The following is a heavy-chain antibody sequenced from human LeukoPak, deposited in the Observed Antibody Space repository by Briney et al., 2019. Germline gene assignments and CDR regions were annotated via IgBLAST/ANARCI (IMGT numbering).Heavy chain of an antibody. CDR1: GFTLTSYA. J-gene: IGHJ5*01. CDR2: MSGSGDST. CDR3: TRDLRGWSNS. D-gene: IGHD5/OR15-5a*01. V-gene: IGHV3-23*01. Sequence: PGGSLRLSCAASGFTLTSYAMSWVRQAPGKGLEWVSAMSGSGDSTNYADSVKGRFTISRDNSKNTVYLQTNSLRADDTAVYYCTRDLRGWSNSWGQGTLVTVSS.